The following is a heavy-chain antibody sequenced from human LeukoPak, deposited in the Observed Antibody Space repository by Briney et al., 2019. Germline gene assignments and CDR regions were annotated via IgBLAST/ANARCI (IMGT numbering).Heavy chain of an antibody. Sequence: GGSLRLSCAASGFTFGSYAMHWVRQAPGKGLEWVAVISYDGSNKYYADSVKGRFTISRDNSKNTLYLQMNSLRAEDTAAYYCARVGGTAMALTYFDYWGQGTLVTVSS. CDR3: ARVGGTAMALTYFDY. J-gene: IGHJ4*02. D-gene: IGHD5-18*01. CDR2: ISYDGSNK. CDR1: GFTFGSYA. V-gene: IGHV3-30*04.